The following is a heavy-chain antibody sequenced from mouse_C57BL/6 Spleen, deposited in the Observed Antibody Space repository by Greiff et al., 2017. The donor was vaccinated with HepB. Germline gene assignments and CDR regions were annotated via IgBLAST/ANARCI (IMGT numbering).Heavy chain of an antibody. CDR3: ARWWGRGYAMDY. J-gene: IGHJ4*01. V-gene: IGHV1-22*01. Sequence: EVQLQQSGPELVKPGASVKMSCKASGYTFTDYNMHWVKQSPGKSLEWIGYINPNNGGTSYNQKFKGKATLTVNKSSSTAYMELRSLTSEDSAVYYCARWWGRGYAMDYWGQGTSVTVSS. CDR2: INPNNGGT. D-gene: IGHD1-1*02. CDR1: GYTFTDYN.